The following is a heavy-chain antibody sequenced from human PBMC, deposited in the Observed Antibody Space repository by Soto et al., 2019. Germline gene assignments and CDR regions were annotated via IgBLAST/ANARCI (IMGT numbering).Heavy chain of an antibody. V-gene: IGHV3-53*01. CDR2: IYTDGNA. CDR1: GFTVSANY. CDR3: ARVSSPLPDNWFDP. J-gene: IGHJ5*02. Sequence: PGGSLRLSCAASGFTVSANYISWVRQAPGKGLEWVSIIYTDGNAFYADSVKGRFTFSRDNSKNTLHLQMDSLRADDTAVYYCARVSSPLPDNWFDPWGQGTLVTVSS. D-gene: IGHD6-6*01.